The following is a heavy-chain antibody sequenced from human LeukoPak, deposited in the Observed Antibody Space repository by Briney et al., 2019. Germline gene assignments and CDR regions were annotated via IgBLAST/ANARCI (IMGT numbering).Heavy chain of an antibody. J-gene: IGHJ1*01. D-gene: IGHD3-10*01. V-gene: IGHV1-2*02. CDR2: INPNSGGT. CDR3: ARSPGGPGLLWFGELSESQCFQH. Sequence: GASVKVSCKASGYTFTGYYMHWVRQAPGQGLEWMGWINPNSGGTNYAQKFQGRDTMTRDTSISTAYMELSRLRSDDTAVYYCARSPGGPGLLWFGELSESQCFQHWGQGTLVTVSS. CDR1: GYTFTGYY.